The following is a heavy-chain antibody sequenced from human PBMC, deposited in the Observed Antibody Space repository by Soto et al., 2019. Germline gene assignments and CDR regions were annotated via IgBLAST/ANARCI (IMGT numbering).Heavy chain of an antibody. CDR1: GFTFSSYG. J-gene: IGHJ2*01. D-gene: IGHD7-27*01. CDR3: AKDSSPTELGYWYFDL. Sequence: GGSLRLSCAASGFTFSSYGMHWVRQAPGKGLEWVAVISYDGSNKYYADSVKGRFTISRDNSKNTLYLQMNSLRAEDTAVYYCAKDSSPTELGYWYFDLWGRGTLVTVSS. CDR2: ISYDGSNK. V-gene: IGHV3-30*18.